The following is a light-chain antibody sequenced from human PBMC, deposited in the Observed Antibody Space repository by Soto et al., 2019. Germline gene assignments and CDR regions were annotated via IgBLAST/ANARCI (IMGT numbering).Light chain of an antibody. Sequence: IRLPQSPSPPPALEGARTPIPSRAGPGISSFLAWYQQKPGKAPKLRIQAASTLQRGVPSRSSGSRSGTDFTLTISSLQPEDFATYYCQQLNSYPFTFGPGTKVDIK. CDR2: AAS. CDR3: QQLNSYPFT. J-gene: IGKJ3*01. V-gene: IGKV1-9*01. CDR1: PGISSF.